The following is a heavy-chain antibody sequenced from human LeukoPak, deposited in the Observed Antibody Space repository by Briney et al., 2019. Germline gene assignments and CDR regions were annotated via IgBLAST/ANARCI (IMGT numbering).Heavy chain of an antibody. V-gene: IGHV3-7*01. CDR1: GFTFSRSW. CDR3: ARDLSGIAGYTYGRGIDY. J-gene: IGHJ4*02. Sequence: PGGSLRLSCAASGFTFSRSWMSWVRQAPGKGLEWVANIKQDGSEKYYVDSVKGRFTISRDNAKNSLYLQMNSLRAEDTAVYYCARDLSGIAGYTYGRGIDYWGQGTLVTVSS. D-gene: IGHD5-18*01. CDR2: IKQDGSEK.